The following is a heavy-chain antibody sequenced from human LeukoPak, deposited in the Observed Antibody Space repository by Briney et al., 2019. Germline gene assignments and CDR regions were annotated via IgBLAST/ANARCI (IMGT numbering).Heavy chain of an antibody. CDR1: GYTFSGYY. Sequence: ASVKVSCKASGYTFSGYYIHWVRQAPGQGLEWMGWINPNTGGTKYAQRFQDRVTMTRDTPISTAYMEVSRLRYDDTAVYYCARPLRVTMVRGAAFRASSDFDPWGQGTLVTVSS. V-gene: IGHV1-2*02. CDR3: ARPLRVTMVRGAAFRASSDFDP. D-gene: IGHD3-10*01. CDR2: INPNTGGT. J-gene: IGHJ5*02.